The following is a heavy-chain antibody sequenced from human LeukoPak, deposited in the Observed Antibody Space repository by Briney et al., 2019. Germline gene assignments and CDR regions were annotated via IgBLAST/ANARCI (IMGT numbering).Heavy chain of an antibody. CDR1: GFTFSNAW. CDR2: IKSKTDGGTT. J-gene: IGHJ4*02. V-gene: IGHV3-15*01. Sequence: GGSLRPSCAASGFTFSNAWMSWVRQAPGKGLEWVGRIKSKTDGGTTDYAAPVKGRFTTSRDESKNTLYLQMNSLKTEDTAVYYCATEGYSYGYSFDYWGQGTLVTVSS. D-gene: IGHD5-18*01. CDR3: ATEGYSYGYSFDY.